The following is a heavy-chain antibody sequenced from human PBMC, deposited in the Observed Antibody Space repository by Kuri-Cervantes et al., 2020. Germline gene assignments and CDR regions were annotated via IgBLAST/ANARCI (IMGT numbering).Heavy chain of an antibody. J-gene: IGHJ4*02. CDR3: AGDHLGD. V-gene: IGHV3-30-3*01. CDR2: ISYDGSNK. CDR1: GFTFSSYA. Sequence: GGSLRLSCAASGFTFSSYAMHWVRQAPGKGLEWVAVISYDGSNKYYADSVKGRFTISRDNSKNTLYLQMNSLRAEDTAVYYCAGDHLGDWGQGTLVTGAS.